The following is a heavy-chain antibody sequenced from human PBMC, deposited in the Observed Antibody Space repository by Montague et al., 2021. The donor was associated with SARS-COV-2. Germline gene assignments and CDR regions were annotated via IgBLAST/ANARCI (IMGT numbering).Heavy chain of an antibody. CDR3: ARDRGVQYQLQMPFYFDY. D-gene: IGHD2-2*01. J-gene: IGHJ4*02. CDR2: IYHSGST. CDR1: GGSFSGYY. Sequence: SETLSLICAVYGGSFSGYYWSWIRQPPGKGLEWIGEIYHSGSTNYNPSLKSRVTISVDTSENQFSLRLSSVTAADTAVYYCARDRGVQYQLQMPFYFDYWGQGTPVTVSS. V-gene: IGHV4-34*01.